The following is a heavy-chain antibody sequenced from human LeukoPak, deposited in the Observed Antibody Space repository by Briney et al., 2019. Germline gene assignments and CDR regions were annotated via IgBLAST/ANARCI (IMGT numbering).Heavy chain of an antibody. V-gene: IGHV1-46*01. CDR1: GYTFTSYS. Sequence: GASLKVSCKASGYTFTSYSMHWVRQAPGQGLEWMGIINPSGGSTSYAQKFQGRVTMTRDMSTSTVYMELSSLRSEDTAVYYCARDAVAVAGRSHFDYWGQGTLVTVSS. CDR2: INPSGGST. CDR3: ARDAVAVAGRSHFDY. J-gene: IGHJ4*02. D-gene: IGHD6-19*01.